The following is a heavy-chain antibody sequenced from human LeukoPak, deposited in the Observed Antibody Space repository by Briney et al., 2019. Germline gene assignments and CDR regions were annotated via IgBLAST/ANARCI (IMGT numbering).Heavy chain of an antibody. CDR3: ARASHDYGDYSHFDY. V-gene: IGHV4-4*02. CDR2: IYHSGST. CDR1: GGSINSRNW. J-gene: IGHJ4*02. Sequence: PSETLSLTCAVSGGSINSRNWWSWVRPPPGKGLEWIGEIYHSGSTNYNPSLKTRVTISVDKSKNQFSLKLSSVTAADTAVYYCARASHDYGDYSHFDYWGQGTLVTVSS. D-gene: IGHD4-17*01.